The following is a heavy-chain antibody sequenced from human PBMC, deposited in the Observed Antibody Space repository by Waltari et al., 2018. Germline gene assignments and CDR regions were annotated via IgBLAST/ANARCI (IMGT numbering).Heavy chain of an antibody. D-gene: IGHD7-27*01. V-gene: IGHV1-2*02. Sequence: QVQLVQSGAELKNPGASVRVSCKTSGYTFTNFYFHWVRQAPGQGLEWMGWIHPGGGDTNYAQKFQGRVTLTRDTSIDTVDLELNGLTSDDTAIYYCARDHNWGPDYWGQGTLVTVSS. CDR2: IHPGGGDT. CDR1: GYTFTNFY. J-gene: IGHJ4*02. CDR3: ARDHNWGPDY.